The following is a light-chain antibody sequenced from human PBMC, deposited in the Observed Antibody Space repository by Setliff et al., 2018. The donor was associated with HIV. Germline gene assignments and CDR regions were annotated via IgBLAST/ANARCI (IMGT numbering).Light chain of an antibody. J-gene: IGLJ2*01. Sequence: QSVLTQPPSASGTPGQRVTISCSGSSSNIGSNYVYWYQQLPGTAPKLLIYGNNQRPSGVPDRFSGSKSGTSASLAISGLRSDDEADYYCCSYAGSVVFGGGTKVTVL. V-gene: IGLV1-47*01. CDR3: CSYAGSVV. CDR2: GNN. CDR1: SSNIGSNY.